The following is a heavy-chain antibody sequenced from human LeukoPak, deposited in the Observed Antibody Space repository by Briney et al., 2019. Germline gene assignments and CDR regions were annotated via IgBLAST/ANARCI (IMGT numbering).Heavy chain of an antibody. V-gene: IGHV3-43*02. J-gene: IGHJ6*02. D-gene: IGHD5-24*01. Sequence: PWGSLRLSCAASGFTFDDYAMHWVRQAPGKGLEGVSLINVDGGSKYYADSVKGRFTISRDNSKNSLYLQMNSLRTEDTALYYCAKAQGDGYNYVRGSKVALGYYYYGMDVWGQGTTVTVSS. CDR1: GFTFDDYA. CDR2: INVDGGSK. CDR3: AKAQGDGYNYVRGSKVALGYYYYGMDV.